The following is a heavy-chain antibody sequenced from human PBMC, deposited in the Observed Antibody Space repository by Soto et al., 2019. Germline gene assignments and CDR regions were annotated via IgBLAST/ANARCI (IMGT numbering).Heavy chain of an antibody. CDR2: IYSGGST. V-gene: IGHV3-53*02. J-gene: IGHJ4*02. D-gene: IGHD6-13*01. CDR3: ASTVPYSSGWYYFDY. CDR1: GFTVSSNY. Sequence: EVQLVETGGGLIQPGGSLRLSCAASGFTVSSNYMSWVRQAPGKGLEWVSVIYSGGSTYYADSVKGRFTISRDNSKNTLYLQMNSLRAEDTAVYYCASTVPYSSGWYYFDYWGQGTLVTVSS.